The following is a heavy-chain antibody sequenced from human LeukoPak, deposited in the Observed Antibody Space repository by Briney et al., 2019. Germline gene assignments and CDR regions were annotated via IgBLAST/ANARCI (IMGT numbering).Heavy chain of an antibody. J-gene: IGHJ4*02. CDR3: ARGTGSFDY. CDR2: TYYRSNYYN. Sequence: SQTLSLTCAISGCTFSSNSAAWNWFRHSPSRGLEWLGSTYYRSNYYNDYALSVKSRITINPVTSKNQFSLQLNSVTPEDTAVYYCARGTGSFDYWGQGTLVTVSS. CDR1: GCTFSSNSAA. V-gene: IGHV6-1*01.